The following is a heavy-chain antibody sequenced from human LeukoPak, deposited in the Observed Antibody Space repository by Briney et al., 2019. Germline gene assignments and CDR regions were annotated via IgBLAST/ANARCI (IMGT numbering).Heavy chain of an antibody. CDR3: ARLRNYDSSGYYFEIDY. J-gene: IGHJ4*02. Sequence: GESLRLSCTASGFTFNNYGMSWVRQAPGKGLEWVSGINWNAVRVGYADSVKGRFPISRDNAKNSLYLQMNSLRAEDTAFYYCARLRNYDSSGYYFEIDYWGQGTLVTVSS. CDR1: GFTFNNYG. V-gene: IGHV3-20*04. D-gene: IGHD3-22*01. CDR2: INWNAVRV.